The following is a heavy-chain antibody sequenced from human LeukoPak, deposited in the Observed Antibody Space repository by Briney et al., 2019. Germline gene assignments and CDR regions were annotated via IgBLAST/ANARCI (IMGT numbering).Heavy chain of an antibody. CDR1: GGTFSSYA. D-gene: IGHD3-3*01. V-gene: IGHV1-69*01. CDR3: ARGLPRFLEWLPRYYYYYYMDV. J-gene: IGHJ6*03. CDR2: IIPIFGTA. Sequence: SVKVSCKASGGTFSSYAISWVRQAPGQGLEWMGGIIPIFGTANYAQKFQGRVTITADESTSTAYMELSSLRSEDTAVYYCARGLPRFLEWLPRYYYYYYMDVWGKGTTVTVSS.